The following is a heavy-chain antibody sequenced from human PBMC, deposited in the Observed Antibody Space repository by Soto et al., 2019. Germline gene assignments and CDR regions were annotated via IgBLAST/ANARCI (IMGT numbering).Heavy chain of an antibody. Sequence: SETLSLTCTVSGGSISSYYWSWIRQPPGKGLEWIGYIYYSGSTNYNPSLKSRVTISVDTSKNQFSLKLSSVTAADTAVYYCARSRYDYGDYHWFDPWGQGTLVTVSS. D-gene: IGHD4-17*01. CDR2: IYYSGST. J-gene: IGHJ5*02. CDR1: GGSISSYY. V-gene: IGHV4-59*01. CDR3: ARSRYDYGDYHWFDP.